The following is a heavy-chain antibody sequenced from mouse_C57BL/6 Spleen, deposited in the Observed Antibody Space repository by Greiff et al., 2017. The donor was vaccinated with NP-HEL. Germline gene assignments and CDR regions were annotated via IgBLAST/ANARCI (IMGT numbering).Heavy chain of an antibody. CDR3: ASSSDYGDYYAMDY. CDR1: GFSLTSYG. CDR2: IWCVGST. Sequence: QVQLKESGPGLVAPSHCLSITCTVSGFSLTSYGVDWVRQSPGKGLEWLGVIWCVGSTNYNSALKSRLSISKDNSKSQVFLKMNSLQTDDTAMYYGASSSDYGDYYAMDYWGQGTSVTVSS. J-gene: IGHJ4*01. D-gene: IGHD3-2*02. V-gene: IGHV2-6*01.